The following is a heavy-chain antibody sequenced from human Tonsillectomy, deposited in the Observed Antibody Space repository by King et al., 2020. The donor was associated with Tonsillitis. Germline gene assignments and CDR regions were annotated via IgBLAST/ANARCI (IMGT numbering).Heavy chain of an antibody. CDR3: ARGRYYDSSGHSPFDY. Sequence: VQLVQSGGGVVQPGRSLRLSCAASGFTFSNYALHWVRQAPGKGLEWVAVISSGGSNKFYAGSVKGRFTISRDTSRNTLSLQMNSLRADDTAVYYCARGRYYDSSGHSPFDYWGQGTLVTVSS. D-gene: IGHD3-22*01. V-gene: IGHV3-30*01. J-gene: IGHJ4*02. CDR1: GFTFSNYA. CDR2: ISSGGSNK.